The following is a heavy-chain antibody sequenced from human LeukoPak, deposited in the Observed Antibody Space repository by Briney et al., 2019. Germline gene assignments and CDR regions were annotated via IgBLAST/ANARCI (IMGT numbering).Heavy chain of an antibody. CDR2: INHSGST. V-gene: IGHV4-34*01. Sequence: PSETLSLTCAVYGGSFSGYYWSWIRQPPGKGLEWIGEINHSGSTNYNPSLKSRVTISVDTSKNQFSLKLSSVTAADTAVYYCARIDYGDYEEAFDYWGQGTLVTVSS. CDR1: GGSFSGYY. CDR3: ARIDYGDYEEAFDY. J-gene: IGHJ4*02. D-gene: IGHD4-17*01.